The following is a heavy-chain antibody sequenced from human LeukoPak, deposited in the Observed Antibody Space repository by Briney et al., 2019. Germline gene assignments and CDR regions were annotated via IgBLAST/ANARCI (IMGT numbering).Heavy chain of an antibody. V-gene: IGHV6-1*01. Sequence: SQTLSLTCAISGDSVSSNSAAWNWIRQSPSRGPERLGRTYYRSKWYNDYAVSVKSRITINPDTSKNQFSLQLNSVTPEDTAVYYCARDLAVITNEGFDYWGQGTLVTVSS. CDR3: ARDLAVITNEGFDY. CDR2: TYYRSKWYN. D-gene: IGHD3-22*01. J-gene: IGHJ4*02. CDR1: GDSVSSNSAA.